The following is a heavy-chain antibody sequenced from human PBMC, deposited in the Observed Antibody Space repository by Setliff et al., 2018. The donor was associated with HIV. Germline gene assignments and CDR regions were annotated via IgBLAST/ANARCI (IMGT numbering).Heavy chain of an antibody. D-gene: IGHD6-19*01. CDR2: ISAYNGHT. J-gene: IGHJ6*02. V-gene: IGHV1-18*01. CDR1: GYTFTTFG. Sequence: ASVKVSCKASGYTFTTFGISWVRPAPGQGLEWMGWISAYNGHTNYAQQFQGRVTMTTDTSTSTAYMELRSLRSDDTAVYYCARLGSGWSDSYYYAMDVWGQGTTVTVSS. CDR3: ARLGSGWSDSYYYAMDV.